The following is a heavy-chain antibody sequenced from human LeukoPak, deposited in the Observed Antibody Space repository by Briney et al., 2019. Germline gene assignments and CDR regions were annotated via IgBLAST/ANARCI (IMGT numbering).Heavy chain of an antibody. CDR3: ATRIAADLWAFDI. CDR2: ISGSGGST. CDR1: GFTFSSYA. Sequence: PGGSLRLSCAASGFTFSSYAMSWVRQAPGKGLEWVSVISGSGGSTYSADSVKGRFTISRDNSKNTLYLQMNSLRAEDTAVYYCATRIAADLWAFDIWGQGTMVTVSS. D-gene: IGHD6-25*01. V-gene: IGHV3-23*01. J-gene: IGHJ3*02.